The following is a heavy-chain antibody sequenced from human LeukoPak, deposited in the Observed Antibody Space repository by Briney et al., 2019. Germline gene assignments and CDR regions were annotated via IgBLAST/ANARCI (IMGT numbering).Heavy chain of an antibody. CDR2: IYHSGST. CDR1: GYSISSGYY. V-gene: IGHV4-38-2*02. D-gene: IGHD6-6*01. CDR3: AREGAARAFDY. J-gene: IGHJ4*02. Sequence: SGTLSLTCTVSGYSISSGYYWGWIRQPPGKGLEWIGSIYHSGSTYYNPSLKSRVTISVDTSKNQFSLKLSSVTAADTAVYYCAREGAARAFDYWGQGTLVTVSS.